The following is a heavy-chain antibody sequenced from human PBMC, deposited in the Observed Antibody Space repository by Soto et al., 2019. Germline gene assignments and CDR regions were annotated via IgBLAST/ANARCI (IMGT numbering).Heavy chain of an antibody. CDR2: TRNKANSYTT. CDR3: ARSYSSGWYKLDY. Sequence: GGSLRLSCAASGFTFSDHYMDWVRQAPGKGLEWVGRTRNKANSYTTEYAASVKGRFTISRDDSKNSLYLQMNSLKTEDTAVYYCARSYSSGWYKLDYWGKGTLVTVPS. J-gene: IGHJ4*02. CDR1: GFTFSDHY. D-gene: IGHD6-19*01. V-gene: IGHV3-72*01.